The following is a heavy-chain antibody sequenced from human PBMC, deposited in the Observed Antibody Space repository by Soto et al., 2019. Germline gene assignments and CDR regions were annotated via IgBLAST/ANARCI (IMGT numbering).Heavy chain of an antibody. Sequence: ASVKVSCRASGYTFTSYAMHWVRQAPGQRLEWMGWINAGNGNTKYSQKFQGRVTITRDTSASTAYMELSSLRSEDTAVYYCARDDIVVVPAAKDYYYYMDVWGKGTTVTVSS. J-gene: IGHJ6*03. CDR2: INAGNGNT. V-gene: IGHV1-3*01. D-gene: IGHD2-2*01. CDR1: GYTFTSYA. CDR3: ARDDIVVVPAAKDYYYYMDV.